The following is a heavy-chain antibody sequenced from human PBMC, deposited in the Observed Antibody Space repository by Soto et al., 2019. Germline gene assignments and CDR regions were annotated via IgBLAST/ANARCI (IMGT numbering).Heavy chain of an antibody. V-gene: IGHV3-30*18. CDR1: GFTFSSYG. D-gene: IGHD2-15*01. CDR3: AKDSLVVVVAATVDY. CDR2: ISYDGSNK. J-gene: IGHJ4*02. Sequence: SLRLSCAASGFTFSSYGMHWVRQAPGKGLEWVAVISYDGSNKYYADSVKGRFTISRDNSKNTLYLQMNSLRAEDTAVYYCAKDSLVVVVAATVDYWGQGTLVTVSS.